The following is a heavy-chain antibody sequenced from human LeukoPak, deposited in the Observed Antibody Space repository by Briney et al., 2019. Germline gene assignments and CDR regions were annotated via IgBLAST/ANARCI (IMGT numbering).Heavy chain of an antibody. J-gene: IGHJ6*02. D-gene: IGHD2-2*03. CDR2: ISYDGSNK. CDR1: GFTFSSYA. V-gene: IGHV3-30-3*01. Sequence: PGGSLRLSCAASGFTFSSYAMHWVRQAPGKGLEWVAVISYDGSNKYYADSVKGRFTISRDNSKNTLYLQMNSLRAEDTAVYYCARPGYCSSTSCYSYYYYGMDVWGQGTTVTVSS. CDR3: ARPGYCSSTSCYSYYYYGMDV.